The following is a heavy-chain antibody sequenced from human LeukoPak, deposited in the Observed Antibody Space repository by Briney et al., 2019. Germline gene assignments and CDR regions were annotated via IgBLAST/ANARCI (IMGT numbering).Heavy chain of an antibody. CDR2: ISASGDGT. Sequence: GGSLRLSCAASGFTFSSDAMSWVRQAPGKGLEWVSTISASGDGTYYADSVKGRFSVSRDNSRNTLSLQLNSLRGEDTAVYYCARGRGATSNFDNWGQGTLVTVSS. V-gene: IGHV3-23*01. CDR3: ARGRGATSNFDN. CDR1: GFTFSSDA. D-gene: IGHD4-17*01. J-gene: IGHJ4*02.